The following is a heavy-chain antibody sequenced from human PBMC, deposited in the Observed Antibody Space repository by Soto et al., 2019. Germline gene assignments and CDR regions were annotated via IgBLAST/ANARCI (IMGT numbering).Heavy chain of an antibody. J-gene: IGHJ3*02. CDR3: ASREDYYGSSGYYDAFDI. CDR2: INPSGGST. Sequence: ASVKVSCKASGYTFTSYYMHWVRQAPGQGLEWMGIINPSGGSTSYAQKFQGRVTMTRDTSTSTVYMELSSLRSEDTAVYYCASREDYYGSSGYYDAFDIWGQGTMVTVSS. CDR1: GYTFTSYY. V-gene: IGHV1-46*01. D-gene: IGHD3-22*01.